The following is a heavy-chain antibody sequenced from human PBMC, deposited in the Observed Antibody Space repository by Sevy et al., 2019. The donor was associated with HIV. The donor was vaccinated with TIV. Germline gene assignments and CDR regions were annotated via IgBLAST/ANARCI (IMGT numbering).Heavy chain of an antibody. V-gene: IGHV3-33*01. J-gene: IGHJ4*02. CDR2: IWYGGSNK. CDR1: AFNFSIYG. Sequence: GGSLRLSCAASAFNFSIYGMHWVRQAPDKGLEWVALIWYGGSNKYYADSVKGRFTISRDNSKSTLYLQMNSLRAEDTAVYYCARGRDYGNFDYWGQGTLVTVSS. D-gene: IGHD4-17*01. CDR3: ARGRDYGNFDY.